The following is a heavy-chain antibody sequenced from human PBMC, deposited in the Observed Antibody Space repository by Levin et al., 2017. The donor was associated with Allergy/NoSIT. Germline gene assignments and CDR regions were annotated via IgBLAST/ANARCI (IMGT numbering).Heavy chain of an antibody. CDR3: ARTANYDILTGYSYYFDY. D-gene: IGHD3-9*01. CDR1: GFSLSTSGMC. Sequence: SGPTLVKPTQTLTLTCTFSGFSLSTSGMCVSWIRQPPGKALEWLALIDWDDDKYYSTSLKTRLTISKDTSKNQVVLTMTNMDPVDTATYYCARTANYDILTGYSYYFDYWGQGTLVTVSS. V-gene: IGHV2-70*01. CDR2: IDWDDDK. J-gene: IGHJ4*02.